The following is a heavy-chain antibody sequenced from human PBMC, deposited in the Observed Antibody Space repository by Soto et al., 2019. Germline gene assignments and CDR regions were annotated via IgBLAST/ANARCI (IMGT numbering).Heavy chain of an antibody. CDR3: ARLQSSSWYYYYYGMDV. V-gene: IGHV5-10-1*01. CDR2: IDPSDSYT. D-gene: IGHD6-13*01. J-gene: IGHJ6*02. CDR1: GYSFTIYW. Sequence: GESLKISCKGSGYSFTIYWISWVRQMPGKGLEWMGRIDPSDSYTNYSPSFQGHVTISADKSISTAYLQWSSLKASDTAMYYCARLQSSSWYYYYYGMDVWGQGTTVTVSS.